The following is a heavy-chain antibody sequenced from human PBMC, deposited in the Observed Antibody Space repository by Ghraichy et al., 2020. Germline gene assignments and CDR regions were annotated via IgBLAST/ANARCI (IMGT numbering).Heavy chain of an antibody. V-gene: IGHV4-39*01. Sequence: SETLSLTCAVYGGSMSSRNHNWGWIRQPPGQGLEWIGRIYYTGSTNYNPSLESRVSMSVDTSKNQFSLKLRSVTAADTAVYYCARHTPDPFTGYLDGFFDSWGQGTLLTVSS. D-gene: IGHD3-9*01. CDR2: IYYTGST. J-gene: IGHJ4*02. CDR1: GGSMSSRNHN. CDR3: ARHTPDPFTGYLDGFFDS.